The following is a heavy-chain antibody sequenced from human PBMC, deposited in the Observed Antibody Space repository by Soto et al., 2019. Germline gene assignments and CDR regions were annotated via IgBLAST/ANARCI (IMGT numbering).Heavy chain of an antibody. CDR1: GGSISSYY. CDR3: ARAVAAYYILTCHWGGPIDY. J-gene: IGHJ4*02. Sequence: PSETLSLTCTVSGGSISSYYWSCIRQPPGKGLEWIGYIYYSGSTNYNPSLKSRVTISVDTSKNQFSLKLSSVTAADTAVYYCARAVAAYYILTCHWGGPIDYWGPGSLVTVSS. CDR2: IYYSGST. D-gene: IGHD3-9*01. V-gene: IGHV4-59*08.